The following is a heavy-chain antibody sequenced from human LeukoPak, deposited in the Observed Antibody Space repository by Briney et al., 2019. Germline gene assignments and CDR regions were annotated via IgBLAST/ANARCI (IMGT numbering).Heavy chain of an antibody. CDR2: ISSSSSYI. V-gene: IGHV3-21*01. CDR1: GFTVTTKT. Sequence: GGSLRLSCAASGFTVTTKTMNWVRQAPGKGLEWVSSISSSSSYIYYADSVKGRFTISRDNAKNSLYLQMNSLRAEDTAVYYCARVWFGSGPKGYGMDVWGQGTTVTVSS. CDR3: ARVWFGSGPKGYGMDV. D-gene: IGHD3-10*01. J-gene: IGHJ6*02.